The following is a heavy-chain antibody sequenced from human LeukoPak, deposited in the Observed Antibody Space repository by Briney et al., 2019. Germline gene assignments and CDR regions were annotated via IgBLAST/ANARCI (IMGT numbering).Heavy chain of an antibody. CDR1: GGSISSGSYY. D-gene: IGHD6-13*01. CDR2: IYISGST. Sequence: SQTLSLTCTVSGGSISSGSYYWSWIRQPAGKGLEWIGRIYISGSTSYNPSLKSRVTISVDTSKNQFSLKLSSVTAAETAVYYCARVYIASPGQFDPWGQGTLVTVSS. V-gene: IGHV4-61*02. CDR3: ARVYIASPGQFDP. J-gene: IGHJ5*02.